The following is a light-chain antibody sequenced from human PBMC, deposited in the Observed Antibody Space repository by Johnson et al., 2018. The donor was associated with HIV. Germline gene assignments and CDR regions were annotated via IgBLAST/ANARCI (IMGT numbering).Light chain of an antibody. Sequence: QSVLTQPPSVSAAPGQKVTISCSGSSSNIGNNFVSWYQEFPGAAPKLLIYEDDKRPSGIPDRFSATKSGTSATLGITGLQTGDEADYYCGTWDSSLSGYVVGTGTKVTVL. CDR2: EDD. CDR1: SSNIGNNF. CDR3: GTWDSSLSGYV. V-gene: IGLV1-51*02. J-gene: IGLJ1*01.